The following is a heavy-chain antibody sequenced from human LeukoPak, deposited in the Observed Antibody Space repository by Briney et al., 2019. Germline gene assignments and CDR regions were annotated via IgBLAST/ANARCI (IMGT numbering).Heavy chain of an antibody. D-gene: IGHD7-27*01. CDR1: GFSFRTSD. V-gene: IGHV3-48*01. CDR2: ISSSGSTI. Sequence: PGGSLRFSCAASGFSFRTSDMNWVRQAPRKGLEWVSHISSSGSTIYYADSVKGRFTVSRDNFEDSLYLQMSSLRAEDTAVYYCARDLLTGNDYWGQGTLVTVSS. J-gene: IGHJ4*02. CDR3: ARDLLTGNDY.